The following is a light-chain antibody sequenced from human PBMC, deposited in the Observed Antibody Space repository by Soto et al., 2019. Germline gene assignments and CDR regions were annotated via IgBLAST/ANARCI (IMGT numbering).Light chain of an antibody. CDR2: DVS. Sequence: QSALTQPASVSGSPGQSITISCSGTSSDVGGYNYVSWYQQNPGTAPKLLIYDVSNRPSGVSHRFSGPKSGNTASLTISGLQAGDEADYYCSSYRSSRTYSFGTGTKVTVL. CDR1: SSDVGGYNY. CDR3: SSYRSSRTYS. V-gene: IGLV2-14*01. J-gene: IGLJ1*01.